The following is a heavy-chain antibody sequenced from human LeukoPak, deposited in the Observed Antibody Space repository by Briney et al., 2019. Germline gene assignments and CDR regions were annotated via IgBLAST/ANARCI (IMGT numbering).Heavy chain of an antibody. V-gene: IGHV4-59*08. CDR2: IYYSGST. CDR1: GGSISSYY. J-gene: IGHJ4*02. Sequence: SETLSLTCTVSGGSISSYYWSWIRQPPGKGLEWIGYIYYSGSTYYNPSLKSRVTISVDTSKNQFSLKLSSVTAADTAVYYCARVRWELLERYYFDYWGQGTLVTVSS. D-gene: IGHD1-26*01. CDR3: ARVRWELLERYYFDY.